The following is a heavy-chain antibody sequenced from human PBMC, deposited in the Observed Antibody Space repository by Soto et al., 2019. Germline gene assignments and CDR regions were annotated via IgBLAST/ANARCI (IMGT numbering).Heavy chain of an antibody. CDR1: GFTVSSNY. V-gene: IGHV3-53*01. Sequence: GGSLRLSCAASGFTVSSNYMSWVRQAQGKGLEWVSVIYSGGSTYYADSVKGRFTISRDNSKNTLYLQMNSLRAEDTAVYYCARDLRTLYVMDFWGQRTTVTGSS. CDR3: ARDLRTLYVMDF. CDR2: IYSGGST. J-gene: IGHJ6*02.